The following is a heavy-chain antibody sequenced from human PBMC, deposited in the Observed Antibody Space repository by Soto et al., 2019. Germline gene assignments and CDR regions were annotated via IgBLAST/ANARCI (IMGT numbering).Heavy chain of an antibody. V-gene: IGHV4-61*08. CDR3: AREQLGGFFDY. J-gene: IGHJ4*02. D-gene: IGHD6-13*01. CDR2: IYYSGST. Sequence: PAETLSLTCTVSGDSVSSGGYYWSWIRQPPGKGLEWIGYIYYSGSTNYNPSLKSRVTISVDTSKNQFSLKLSSVTAADTAVYYCAREQLGGFFDYWGQGTLVTVSS. CDR1: GDSVSSGGYY.